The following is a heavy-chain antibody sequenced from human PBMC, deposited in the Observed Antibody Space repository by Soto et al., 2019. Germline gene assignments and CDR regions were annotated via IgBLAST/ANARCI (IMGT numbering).Heavy chain of an antibody. Sequence: EVQLVESGGGLVQPGGSLKLSCVASGFSFSAAAMHWVRQASGKGLEWVGRIRSKANNFATAYAASVNGRFTISRDDSKNTAYLQMNSLQTEDAAVYFGAGPGYSNSWYEDYFDYWGQGTLVTVSS. V-gene: IGHV3-73*02. CDR3: AGPGYSNSWYEDYFDY. D-gene: IGHD6-13*01. CDR1: GFSFSAAA. J-gene: IGHJ4*02. CDR2: IRSKANNFAT.